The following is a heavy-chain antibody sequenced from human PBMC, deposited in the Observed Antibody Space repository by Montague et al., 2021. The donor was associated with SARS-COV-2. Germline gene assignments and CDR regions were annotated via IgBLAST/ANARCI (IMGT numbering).Heavy chain of an antibody. V-gene: IGHV3-23*01. D-gene: IGHD2-21*01. J-gene: IGHJ4*02. CDR3: AKIVFQGGSNVFDN. Sequence: SLRLSCAASGLTFSGYGMSWVRQAPGKGLEWVSGFDNDGDSTYXXXSXXGRFAISRDIYKNTLYLQMNSLTAEDTTVYYFAKIVFQGGSNVFDNWDQGTLVTVSS. CDR1: GLTFSGYG. CDR2: FDNDGDST.